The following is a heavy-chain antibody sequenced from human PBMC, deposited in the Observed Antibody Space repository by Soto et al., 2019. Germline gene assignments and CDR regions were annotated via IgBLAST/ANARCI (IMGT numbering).Heavy chain of an antibody. CDR3: ASSSIVVVTAIYYYYGMDV. CDR1: GYTFTSYG. Sequence: ASVKVSCKASGYTFTSYGISWVRQAPGQGLEWMGWISAYNGNTNYAQKLQGRVTMTTDPSTSTAYMELRSLRSDDTAVYYCASSSIVVVTAIYYYYGMDVWGQGTTVTVSS. D-gene: IGHD2-21*02. J-gene: IGHJ6*02. CDR2: ISAYNGNT. V-gene: IGHV1-18*01.